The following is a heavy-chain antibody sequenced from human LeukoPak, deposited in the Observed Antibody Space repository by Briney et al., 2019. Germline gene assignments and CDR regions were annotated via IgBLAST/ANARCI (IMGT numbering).Heavy chain of an antibody. J-gene: IGHJ4*02. CDR2: ISSSGSTI. CDR3: ARDRGYSYGFDH. V-gene: IGHV3-48*03. D-gene: IGHD5-18*01. CDR1: GFTFSSYE. Sequence: GGSLRLSCAASGFTFSSYEMNWVRQAPGKGLEWVSYISSSGSTIYYADSVKGRFTISRDNAKNSLYLQMNSLRAEDTAVYYCARDRGYSYGFDHWGQGTLVTVSS.